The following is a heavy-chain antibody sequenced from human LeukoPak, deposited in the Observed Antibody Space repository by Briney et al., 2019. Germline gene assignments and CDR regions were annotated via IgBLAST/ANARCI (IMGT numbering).Heavy chain of an antibody. CDR1: GGSIGSGSYY. J-gene: IGHJ4*02. D-gene: IGHD3-10*01. V-gene: IGHV4-61*02. Sequence: SQTLSLTCTVSGGSIGSGSYYLSWIRQPAGKGLEWIGRIYTSGSTNYNPSLKSRVTISVDTSKNQFSLKLSSVTAADTAVYYCARAEKGYYYGSGSYYPYYYFDYWGQGTLVTVSS. CDR2: IYTSGST. CDR3: ARAEKGYYYGSGSYYPYYYFDY.